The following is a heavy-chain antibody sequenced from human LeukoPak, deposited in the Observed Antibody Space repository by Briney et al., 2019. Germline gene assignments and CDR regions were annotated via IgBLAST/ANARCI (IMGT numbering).Heavy chain of an antibody. CDR2: ISGSGGST. CDR1: GFTFSSYS. Sequence: GGSLRLSCAASGFTFSSYSMNWVRQAPGKGLEWVSAISGSGGSTNYADSVKGRFTIFRDNSKNTLYLQMNSLRAEDTAVYYCAKDRGYCSSTRCYALHYFDYWGQGTLVTVSS. D-gene: IGHD2-2*01. CDR3: AKDRGYCSSTRCYALHYFDY. J-gene: IGHJ4*02. V-gene: IGHV3-23*01.